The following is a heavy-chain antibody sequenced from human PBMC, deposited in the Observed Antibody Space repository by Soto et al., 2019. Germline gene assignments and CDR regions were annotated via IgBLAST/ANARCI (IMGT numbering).Heavy chain of an antibody. CDR2: INAGNGNT. V-gene: IGHV1-3*01. CDR3: ARVNYYEDSSSPTPIDAFEI. D-gene: IGHD3-22*01. J-gene: IGHJ3*02. CDR1: GYTFTSYA. Sequence: ASVKVSCKASGYTFTSYAMHWVRQAPGQRLEWMGWINAGNGNTKYSQKFQGRVTITRDTSASTAYMELSSLRSEDTAVYYCARVNYYEDSSSPTPIDAFEIWAKGKMVTVPS.